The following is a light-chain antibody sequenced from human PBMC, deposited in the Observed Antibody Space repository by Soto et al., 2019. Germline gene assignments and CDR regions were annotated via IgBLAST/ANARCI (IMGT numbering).Light chain of an antibody. CDR1: ISDVGGYDY. V-gene: IGLV2-14*01. Sequence: QSALTQPASVSGSPGQSITISCIGTISDVGGYDYVSWYQQHPGKAPKVIIYEVSHRPSGVSYRFSGSKSGNTASLTVSGLQAEDEADYYCRSHAGSNNYVFGTGTKLTVL. J-gene: IGLJ1*01. CDR2: EVS. CDR3: RSHAGSNNYV.